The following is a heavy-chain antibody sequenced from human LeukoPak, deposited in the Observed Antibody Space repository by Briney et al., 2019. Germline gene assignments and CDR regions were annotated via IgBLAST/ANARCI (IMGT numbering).Heavy chain of an antibody. D-gene: IGHD3-22*01. J-gene: IGHJ4*02. CDR1: GGTFSSYA. CDR3: ARGDSSGYYYVSFDY. V-gene: IGHV1-69*05. CDR2: IIPIFGTA. Sequence: SVKVSCKASGGTFSSYAISWVRQAPGQRLEWMGRIIPIFGTANYAQKFQGRVTITTDESTSTAYMELSSLRSEDTAVYYCARGDSSGYYYVSFDYWGQGTLVTVSS.